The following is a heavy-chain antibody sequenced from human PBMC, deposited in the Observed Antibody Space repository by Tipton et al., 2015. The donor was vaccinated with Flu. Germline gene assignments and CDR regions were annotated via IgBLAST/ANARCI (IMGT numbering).Heavy chain of an antibody. Sequence: TLSLTCTVSGGSISSYYWSWIRQPPGKGLEWIGYIYYSGSTNYNPSLKSRVTISVDTSKNQFSLKLSSVTAADTAVYYCARLKYGGSYMWYFDLWGRGTLVTVSS. CDR3: ARLKYGGSYMWYFDL. V-gene: IGHV4-59*12. CDR1: GGSISSYY. CDR2: IYYSGST. J-gene: IGHJ2*01. D-gene: IGHD1-26*01.